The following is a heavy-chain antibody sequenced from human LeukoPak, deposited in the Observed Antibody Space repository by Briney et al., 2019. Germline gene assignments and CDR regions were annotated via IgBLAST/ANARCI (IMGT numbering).Heavy chain of an antibody. J-gene: IGHJ4*02. CDR1: GFTFSNYA. CDR2: IDSGGGT. Sequence: GGSLRLSCAASGFTFSNYAMNWVRQAPGKGLEWVSAIDSGGGTYYADSVKGRFTISRDNSKNTLYLRLNSLRAEDTAVYYCAKGPQGDWGQGALVTVSS. CDR3: AKGPQGD. V-gene: IGHV3-23*01. D-gene: IGHD3-16*01.